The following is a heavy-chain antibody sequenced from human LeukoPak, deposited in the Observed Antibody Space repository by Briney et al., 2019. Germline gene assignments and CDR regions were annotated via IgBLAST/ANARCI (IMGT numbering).Heavy chain of an antibody. J-gene: IGHJ4*02. CDR1: GFTFSSYA. Sequence: GGSLRLSCAASGFTFSSYAMSWVRQAPGKGLEWVSSIGGSGGSTYYADSVKGRFTISRDNSKNTLYLQMNSMRAEDTAVYYCAKVETAAAATLRGFDYWGQGTLVTVSS. CDR2: IGGSGGST. V-gene: IGHV3-23*01. CDR3: AKVETAAAATLRGFDY. D-gene: IGHD6-13*01.